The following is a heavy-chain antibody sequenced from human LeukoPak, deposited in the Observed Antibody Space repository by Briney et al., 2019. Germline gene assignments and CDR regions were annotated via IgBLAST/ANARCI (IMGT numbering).Heavy chain of an antibody. V-gene: IGHV4-34*01. CDR3: AREDGDSTQFDY. D-gene: IGHD4-17*01. CDR2: INHSGST. J-gene: IGHJ4*02. CDR1: GGSFSGYY. Sequence: PSETLSLTCAVYGGSFSGYYWSWIRQPPGKGLERIGEINHSGSTNYNPSLKSRVTISVDTSKNQFSLKLSSVTAADTAVYYCAREDGDSTQFDYWGQGTLVTVSS.